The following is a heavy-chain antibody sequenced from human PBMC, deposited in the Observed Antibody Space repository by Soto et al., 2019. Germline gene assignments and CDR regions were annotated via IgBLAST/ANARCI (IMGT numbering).Heavy chain of an antibody. CDR1: GFTFSSYA. V-gene: IGHV3-23*01. Sequence: EVQVLESGGGLVQPGGSLRLSCAASGFTFSSYAMSWVRHAPGKGLEWVSAISGSGGSTHDADSVKGRFTISRDNSKNTRLLQMNSLRAEDTAVYYGAKEHGSSSWLVYFDYWGQGTLVTVSS. CDR3: AKEHGSSSWLVYFDY. J-gene: IGHJ4*02. D-gene: IGHD6-13*01. CDR2: ISGSGGST.